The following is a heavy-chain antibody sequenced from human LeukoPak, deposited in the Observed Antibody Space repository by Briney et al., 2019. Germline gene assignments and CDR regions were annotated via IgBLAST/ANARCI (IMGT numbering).Heavy chain of an antibody. CDR1: GFTVSSNY. Sequence: GGSLRLSCAASGFTVSSNYMSWVRQAPGKGLEWVGRIKSKTDGGTTDYAAPVKGRFTISRDDSKNTLYLQMNSLKTEDTAVYYCTTAAAGPPDYWGQGTLVTVSS. CDR3: TTAAAGPPDY. CDR2: IKSKTDGGTT. V-gene: IGHV3-15*01. D-gene: IGHD6-13*01. J-gene: IGHJ4*02.